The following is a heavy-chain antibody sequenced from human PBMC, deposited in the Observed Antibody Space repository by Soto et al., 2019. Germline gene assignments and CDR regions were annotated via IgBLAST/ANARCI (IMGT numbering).Heavy chain of an antibody. J-gene: IGHJ4*02. CDR2: IYYSGST. CDR1: GGSISSSSYY. CDR3: ARHREWLENPFDY. Sequence: SETLSLTCTVSGGSISSSSYYWGWIRQPPGKGLEWIGSIYYSGSTYYNPSLKSRVTISVDTSKNQFSLKLSSVTAADTAEYYCARHREWLENPFDYWGQGTLVTVSS. D-gene: IGHD6-19*01. V-gene: IGHV4-39*01.